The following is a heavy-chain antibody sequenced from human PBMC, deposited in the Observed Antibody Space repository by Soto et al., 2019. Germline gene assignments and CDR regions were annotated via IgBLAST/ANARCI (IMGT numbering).Heavy chain of an antibody. CDR1: GFTFSSYD. D-gene: IGHD3-3*01. CDR3: ARAWQSYYDFWSGYPGDY. CDR2: IWYDGSNK. J-gene: IGHJ4*02. V-gene: IGHV3-33*01. Sequence: GGSLRLSCAASGFTFSSYDMHWVRQAPGKGLEWVAVIWYDGSNKYYADSVKGRFTISRDNSKNTLYLQMNSLRAEDTAVYYCARAWQSYYDFWSGYPGDYWGQGTLVTVSS.